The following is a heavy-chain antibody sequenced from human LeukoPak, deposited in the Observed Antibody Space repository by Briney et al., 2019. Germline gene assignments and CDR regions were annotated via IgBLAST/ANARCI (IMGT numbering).Heavy chain of an antibody. J-gene: IGHJ4*02. Sequence: ASVRLSCTASGYTFTSYGISWVRQAPGQGLEWMAWISAYNGNTNYAQKLQGRVTMTTDTSTTTAYMELRSLRSDDTAVYYCASLSSGYDGAFDYWGQGTLVTVPS. V-gene: IGHV1-18*01. CDR3: ASLSSGYDGAFDY. D-gene: IGHD5-12*01. CDR2: ISAYNGNT. CDR1: GYTFTSYG.